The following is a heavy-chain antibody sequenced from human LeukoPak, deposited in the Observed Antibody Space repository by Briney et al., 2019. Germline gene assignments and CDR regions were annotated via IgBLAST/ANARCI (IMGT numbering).Heavy chain of an antibody. V-gene: IGHV3-48*03. CDR2: ISSSGNTI. CDR1: RFTFSTYE. D-gene: IGHD3-10*01. J-gene: IGHJ6*02. CDR3: VRINLGVRNGLDV. Sequence: GGSLRLSCAASRFTFSTYEMNWVRQAPGKGLEWISYISSSGNTIYYADSVKGRFTISRDNAKNSLYLQMNSLRAEDTAFYYCVRINLGVRNGLDVWGQGTTVTVSS.